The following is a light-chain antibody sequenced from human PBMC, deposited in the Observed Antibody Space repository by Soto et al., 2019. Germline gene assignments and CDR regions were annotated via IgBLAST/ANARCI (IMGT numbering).Light chain of an antibody. CDR2: DTT. J-gene: IGLJ2*01. Sequence: QAVVTQEPSLTVSPGGTVTRTCGSSTGAVTSGHYPDWFQRKPGQAPRTLIFDTTNRHSWTPARFSGSLLGGKAALTLSGAQPEDEADYYCLLSYSDSKLFGGGTKVTVL. CDR1: TGAVTSGHY. V-gene: IGLV7-46*01. CDR3: LLSYSDSKL.